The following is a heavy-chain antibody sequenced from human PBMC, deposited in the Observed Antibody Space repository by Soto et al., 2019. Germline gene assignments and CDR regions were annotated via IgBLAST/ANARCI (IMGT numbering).Heavy chain of an antibody. D-gene: IGHD2-15*01. CDR2: ISWNSDNI. Sequence: EVQLVESGGGLVQPGRSLRLSCAASGFSLGDYVMHWVRQAPGKGLEWVSGISWNSDNIAYADSVRGRFTISRDNAKISLYLQMNSLRAEDTALYYCVEAAVTEGIRWFGPWGQGTLVTVSS. J-gene: IGHJ5*02. CDR3: VEAAVTEGIRWFGP. CDR1: GFSLGDYV. V-gene: IGHV3-9*01.